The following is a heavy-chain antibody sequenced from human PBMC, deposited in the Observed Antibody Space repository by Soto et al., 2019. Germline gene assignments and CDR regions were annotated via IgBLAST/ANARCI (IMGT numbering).Heavy chain of an antibody. CDR1: GGSISSGDYY. CDR2: IYYSGST. CDR3: ARDAMRSYYYYYGMDV. J-gene: IGHJ6*02. Sequence: PSETLSLTCTVSGGSISSGDYYWSWIRQPPGKGLEWIGYIYYSGSTYYNPSLKSRVTISVDTSKNQFSLKLSSVTAADTAVYYCARDAMRSYYYYYGMDVWGQGTTVTVSS. V-gene: IGHV4-30-4*01.